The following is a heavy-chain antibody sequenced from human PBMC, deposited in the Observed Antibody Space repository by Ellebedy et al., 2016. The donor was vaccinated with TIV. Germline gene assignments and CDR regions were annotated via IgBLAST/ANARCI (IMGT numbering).Heavy chain of an antibody. J-gene: IGHJ4*02. CDR3: ARDGGDGYKFRLIY. Sequence: AASVKVSCKASGYTFIGYYMHWVRQAPGQGLEWMGRINPNSGDTIYAQKFQGRVTLTRDTSINTAYVALSRLTFDDTAVYYCARDGGDGYKFRLIYWGQGTLVPVSS. V-gene: IGHV1-2*06. CDR2: INPNSGDT. CDR1: GYTFIGYY. D-gene: IGHD5-24*01.